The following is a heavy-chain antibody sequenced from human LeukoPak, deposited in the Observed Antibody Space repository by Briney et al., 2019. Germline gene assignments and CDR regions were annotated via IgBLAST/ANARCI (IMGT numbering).Heavy chain of an antibody. CDR2: INAGTGYP. V-gene: IGHV1-3*01. CDR1: GYTSTNYA. Sequence: ASVKVSCKASGYTSTNYAIHWVRQAPGHRPEWMGWINAGTGYPKYSDKLQGRITITRDISASAAVMELSSLRSEDTAVYYCATSDVGYFDWLLYRFDYWGQGALVTVSS. CDR3: ATSDVGYFDWLLYRFDY. J-gene: IGHJ4*02. D-gene: IGHD3-9*01.